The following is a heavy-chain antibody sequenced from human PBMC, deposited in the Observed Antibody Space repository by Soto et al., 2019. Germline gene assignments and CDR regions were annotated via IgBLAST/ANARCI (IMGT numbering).Heavy chain of an antibody. Sequence: SETLALTCAVYGGAFCDYYWSWIRQPPGKGLKWIGEINHYGSTNYNPSLKSRVTISVDTSKNQFSLKLSSVTAADTAVYYCARDGSGGYSYDTDAFDIWGQGTMVTVSS. CDR3: ARDGSGGYSYDTDAFDI. J-gene: IGHJ3*02. D-gene: IGHD5-18*01. CDR2: INHYGST. CDR1: GGAFCDYY. V-gene: IGHV4-34*01.